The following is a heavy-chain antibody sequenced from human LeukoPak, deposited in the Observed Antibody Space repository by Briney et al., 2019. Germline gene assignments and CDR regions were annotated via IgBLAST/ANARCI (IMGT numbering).Heavy chain of an antibody. CDR2: IYSGGST. CDR1: GFTVSSNY. J-gene: IGHJ3*02. D-gene: IGHD6-6*01. Sequence: GGSLRLSCAASGFTVSSNYMSWVRQAPGKGLKWVSVIYSGGSTYYADSVKGRFTISRDNFKNTLYLQMNSLRAEDTAVYYCARDKYSSSFNAFDIWGQGIMVTVSS. CDR3: ARDKYSSSFNAFDI. V-gene: IGHV3-53*01.